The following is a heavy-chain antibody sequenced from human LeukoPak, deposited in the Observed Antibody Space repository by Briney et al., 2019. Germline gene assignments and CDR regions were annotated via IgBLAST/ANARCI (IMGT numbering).Heavy chain of an antibody. J-gene: IGHJ4*02. V-gene: IGHV1-18*01. D-gene: IGHD3-22*01. Sequence: ASVTVSCKASGYTFTSYGISWVRQAPGQGLEWMGWISAYNGNTNYAQKLQGRVTMTTDTSTSTAYMELRSLRSDDTAVYYCARVDYYESSGYYEYWGQGTLVTVSS. CDR2: ISAYNGNT. CDR3: ARVDYYESSGYYEY. CDR1: GYTFTSYG.